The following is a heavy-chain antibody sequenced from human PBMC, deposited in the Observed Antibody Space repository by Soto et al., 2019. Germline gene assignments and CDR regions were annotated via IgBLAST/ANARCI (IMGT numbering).Heavy chain of an antibody. D-gene: IGHD3-3*01. CDR3: ARDQGPNFGVVTPYYYYYYGMDV. J-gene: IGHJ6*02. Sequence: GGSLRLSCAASGFTFSDYYMSWIRQAPGKGLEWVSYISSSGSTIYYADSVKGRFTISRDNAKNSLYLQMNSLRAEDTAVYYCARDQGPNFGVVTPYYYYYYGMDVWGQGTTVTVSS. CDR2: ISSSGSTI. CDR1: GFTFSDYY. V-gene: IGHV3-11*01.